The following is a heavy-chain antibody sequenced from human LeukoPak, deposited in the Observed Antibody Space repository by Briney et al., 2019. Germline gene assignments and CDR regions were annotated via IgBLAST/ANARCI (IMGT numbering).Heavy chain of an antibody. Sequence: PVGSLRLSCAASAFTFSSYWMHWVRQAPGKGLVWVSRINSDGSSTSYADSVKGRFTISRDNAKNTLYLQMNSLRAADTAVYYCARGWGYSSSSGSPSMFDPCGQGTLVTVSS. CDR2: INSDGSST. D-gene: IGHD6-6*01. CDR1: AFTFSSYW. J-gene: IGHJ5*02. V-gene: IGHV3-74*01. CDR3: ARGWGYSSSSGSPSMFDP.